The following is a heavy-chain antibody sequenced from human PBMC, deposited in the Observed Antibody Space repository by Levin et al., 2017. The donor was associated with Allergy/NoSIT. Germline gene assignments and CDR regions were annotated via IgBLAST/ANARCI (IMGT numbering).Heavy chain of an antibody. Sequence: GESLKISCKASGYTFTGYYMHWVRQAPGQGLEWMGRINPNSGGTNYAQTFQGRVTMTRDTSISTDYMELSRLRSDDTAVYYCARVKRLRLNWFDPWGQGTLVTVAS. D-gene: IGHD4-17*01. CDR3: ARVKRLRLNWFDP. J-gene: IGHJ5*02. V-gene: IGHV1-2*06. CDR2: INPNSGGT. CDR1: GYTFTGYY.